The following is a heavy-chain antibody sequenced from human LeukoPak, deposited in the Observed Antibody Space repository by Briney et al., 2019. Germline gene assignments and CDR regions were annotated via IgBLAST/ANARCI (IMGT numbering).Heavy chain of an antibody. Sequence: PGGSLRLSCAASGFIFNSHSMNWVRQAPGKGLEWVSSISSTSSYIYYADSVKSRFTISRDNAKNSLYLQMNSLRAEDTAVYYCARGKSGSYGTKGYWGQGTLVTVSS. CDR1: GFIFNSHS. CDR3: ARGKSGSYGTKGY. V-gene: IGHV3-21*01. J-gene: IGHJ4*02. CDR2: ISSTSSYI. D-gene: IGHD1-26*01.